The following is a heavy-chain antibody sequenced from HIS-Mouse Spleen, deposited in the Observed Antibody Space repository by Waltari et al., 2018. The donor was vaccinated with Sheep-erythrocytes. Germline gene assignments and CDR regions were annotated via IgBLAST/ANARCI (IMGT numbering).Heavy chain of an antibody. V-gene: IGHV3-43D*03. D-gene: IGHD1-26*01. CDR1: GFTFDDYA. CDR2: ISWDGSST. CDR3: AKDLTLVGAHYYYYYGMDV. J-gene: IGHJ6*02. Sequence: EVQLVESGGVVVQPGGSLRLSCAASGFTFDDYAMHWVRQAPGKGLEWVALISWDGSSTYYAEAVKGRFTISRDNSKNSLYLQMNSLRAEDTALYYCAKDLTLVGAHYYYYYGMDVWGQGTTVTVSS.